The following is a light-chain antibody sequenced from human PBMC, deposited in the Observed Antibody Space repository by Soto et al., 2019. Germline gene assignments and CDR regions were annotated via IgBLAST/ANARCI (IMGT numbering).Light chain of an antibody. J-gene: IGLJ3*02. Sequence: QAVVTQPPSASGTPGQRVTISCSGSSSNIGSNYVYWYQQLPGTAPKLLIYRNNQRPSGVPDRFSGSKSGTSASLAISGLRSEDEAKYYCAAWDDSLSGVVFGGGTQLTVL. CDR2: RNN. CDR1: SSNIGSNY. V-gene: IGLV1-47*01. CDR3: AAWDDSLSGVV.